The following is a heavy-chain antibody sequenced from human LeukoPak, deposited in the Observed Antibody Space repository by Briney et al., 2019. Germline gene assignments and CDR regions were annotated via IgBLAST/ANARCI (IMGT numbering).Heavy chain of an antibody. Sequence: SETLSLTCTVSGGSISSYYWSWIRQPPGKGLEWIGHIYYSGSTNYNPSLKSRVTISVDTSKNQFSLKLSSVTAADTAVYYCARQADTAMDPSFDYWGQGTLVTVSS. D-gene: IGHD5-18*01. CDR2: IYYSGST. J-gene: IGHJ4*02. CDR1: GGSISSYY. CDR3: ARQADTAMDPSFDY. V-gene: IGHV4-59*08.